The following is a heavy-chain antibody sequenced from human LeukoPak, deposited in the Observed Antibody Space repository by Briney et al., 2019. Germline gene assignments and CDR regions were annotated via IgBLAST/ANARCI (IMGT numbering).Heavy chain of an antibody. CDR2: IYYSGST. J-gene: IGHJ3*02. V-gene: IGHV4-31*03. Sequence: SETLSLTCTVSSASISSGDYYWSWIRQYPGKGLEWIGYIYYSGSTYYNPSLKSRVTISVDTSKNQFSLKLSSVTAADTAVYYCARVWSSRKAFDIWGQGTMVTVSS. D-gene: IGHD3-16*01. CDR1: SASISSGDYY. CDR3: ARVWSSRKAFDI.